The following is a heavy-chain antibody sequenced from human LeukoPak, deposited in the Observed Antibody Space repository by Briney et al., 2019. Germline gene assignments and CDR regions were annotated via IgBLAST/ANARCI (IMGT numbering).Heavy chain of an antibody. J-gene: IGHJ4*02. V-gene: IGHV3-23*01. Sequence: GGCLTLSCAASALGIYAMSWVRQAPGKGLEWVSTISGGGGSTYYEDSVKGRFTLSRDNSKNTLYLQMNSLRGEDTAVYYCAKGLWFGELTTFGHWGQGTLVSVTS. CDR2: ISGGGGST. CDR3: AKGLWFGELTTFGH. D-gene: IGHD3-10*01. CDR1: ALGIYA.